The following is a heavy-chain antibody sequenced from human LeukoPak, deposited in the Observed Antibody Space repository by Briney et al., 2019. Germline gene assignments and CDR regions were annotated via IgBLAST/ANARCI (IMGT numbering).Heavy chain of an antibody. CDR1: GGSFSGYY. V-gene: IGHV4-34*01. CDR2: INHSGST. D-gene: IGHD6-13*01. J-gene: IGHJ6*02. Sequence: SETLSLTCAVYGGSFSGYYWSWIRQPPGKGLEWIGEINHSGSTNYNPSLKSRVTISVDTSKNQFSLKLSSVTAADTAVYYCARVTPEYSSSWYEAGDGMDVWGQRTTVTLSS. CDR3: ARVTPEYSSSWYEAGDGMDV.